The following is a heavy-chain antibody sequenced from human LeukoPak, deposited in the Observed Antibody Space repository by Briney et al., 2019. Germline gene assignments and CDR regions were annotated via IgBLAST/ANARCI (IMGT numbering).Heavy chain of an antibody. CDR3: ARDHTADDNSAYYYAAFDI. CDR1: GFTFSTYT. J-gene: IGHJ3*02. V-gene: IGHV3-21*01. D-gene: IGHD3-22*01. Sequence: GGSLRLSCAASGFTFSTYTINWVRQAPGKGLERVSSISGRSTYIYYADSVRGRFTISRDNAKNSLYLQMNSLRAEDTAVYYCARDHTADDNSAYYYAAFDIWGQGTMVTVSS. CDR2: ISGRSTYI.